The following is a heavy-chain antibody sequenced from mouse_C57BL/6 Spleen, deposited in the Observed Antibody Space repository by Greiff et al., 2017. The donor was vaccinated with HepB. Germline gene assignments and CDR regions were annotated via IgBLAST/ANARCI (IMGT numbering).Heavy chain of an antibody. CDR3: ARYWGDWYFDV. CDR2: IRNKANGYTT. CDR1: GFTFTDYY. Sequence: EVQLVESGGGLVQPGGSLSLSCAASGFTFTDYYMSWVRQPPGKALEWLGFIRNKANGYTTEYSASVKGRFTISRDNSQSILYLQMNALRAEDSATYYCARYWGDWYFDVWGTGTTVTVSS. V-gene: IGHV7-3*01. J-gene: IGHJ1*03.